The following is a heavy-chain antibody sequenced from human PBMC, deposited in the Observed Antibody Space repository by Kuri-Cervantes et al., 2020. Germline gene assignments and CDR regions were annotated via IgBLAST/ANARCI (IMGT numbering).Heavy chain of an antibody. CDR1: GFTFSDYY. CDR3: ARDPRLKSQTGYFDY. D-gene: IGHD7-27*01. J-gene: IGHJ4*02. Sequence: GESLKISCAASGFTFSDYYMSWIRQAPGKGLEWVSYISTSGTTRYYADSVKGRFTISRDNSENTLYLQMNSMRAEDTAVYYCARDPRLKSQTGYFDYWGQGTLVTVSS. CDR2: ISTSGTTR. V-gene: IGHV3-11*04.